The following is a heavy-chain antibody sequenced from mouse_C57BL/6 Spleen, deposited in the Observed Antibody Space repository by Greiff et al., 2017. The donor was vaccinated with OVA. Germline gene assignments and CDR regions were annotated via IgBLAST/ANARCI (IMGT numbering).Heavy chain of an antibody. J-gene: IGHJ4*01. CDR1: GFTFNTYA. V-gene: IGHV10-3*01. D-gene: IGHD1-1*01. CDR3: VRGVTTVVATDYYYAMDY. Sequence: VQLVESGGGLVQPKGSLKLSCAASGFTFNTYAMHWVRQAPGKGLEWVARIRSKSSNYATYYADSVKDRFTISRDDSQSMLYLQMNNLKTEDTAMYYCVRGVTTVVATDYYYAMDYWGQGTSVTVSS. CDR2: IRSKSSNYAT.